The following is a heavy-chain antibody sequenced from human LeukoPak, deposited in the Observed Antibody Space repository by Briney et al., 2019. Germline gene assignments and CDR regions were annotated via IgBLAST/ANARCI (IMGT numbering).Heavy chain of an antibody. CDR1: GYTFTGYY. CDR2: INPNSGGT. D-gene: IGHD2-2*01. J-gene: IGHJ4*02. Sequence: ASVKVSCKASGYTFTGYYMHWVRQAPGQGLEWMGWINPNSGGTNHAQKFQGRVTMTRDTSISTAYMELSRLRSDDTAVYYCARDIVVIPAAPIGGYFDYWGQGTLVTVSS. CDR3: ARDIVVIPAAPIGGYFDY. V-gene: IGHV1-2*02.